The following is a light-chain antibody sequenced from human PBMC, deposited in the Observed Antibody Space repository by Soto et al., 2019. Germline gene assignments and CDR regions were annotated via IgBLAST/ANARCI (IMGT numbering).Light chain of an antibody. J-gene: IGKJ1*01. Sequence: EIVMTQSPVTLSVSPGERVTLSCRASQSVSSNLAWYQQKPGQAPSLLIYGAFTRATGIPARFSGTGSGTEFTLTISSLQSEDFAVYYCQQYNNRPRTFGQGTKVDIK. CDR2: GAF. CDR1: QSVSSN. CDR3: QQYNNRPRT. V-gene: IGKV3-15*01.